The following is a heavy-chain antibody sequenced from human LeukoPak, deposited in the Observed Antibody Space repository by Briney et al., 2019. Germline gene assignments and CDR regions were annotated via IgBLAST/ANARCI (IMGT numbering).Heavy chain of an antibody. V-gene: IGHV3-7*04. Sequence: PGGSLRLSCAASGFTFSTYWMTWVRQAPGKGLEWVANIKQDGSEKYYVDSVKGRFTISRDNAKNSLYLQINSLRAEDTAVYYCARASPYFDYWGQGTLVTVSS. CDR3: ARASPYFDY. CDR1: GFTFSTYW. J-gene: IGHJ4*02. D-gene: IGHD2-2*01. CDR2: IKQDGSEK.